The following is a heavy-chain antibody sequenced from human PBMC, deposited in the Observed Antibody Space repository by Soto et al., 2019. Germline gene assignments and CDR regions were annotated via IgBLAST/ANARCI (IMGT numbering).Heavy chain of an antibody. CDR3: VGTPTRGSGTYHFHY. V-gene: IGHV3-72*01. D-gene: IGHD3-10*01. Sequence: EVQLVESGGGLVQPGGSLRFSCAASGFTFSDHYMDWVRQGPGKGLEWVGRSRNKANSYTTEYAASVKGRFTVSRDGSKSTLYLQMNSLKIEDSAVYYCVGTPTRGSGTYHFHYWGQGTLVTVFS. CDR1: GFTFSDHY. J-gene: IGHJ4*02. CDR2: SRNKANSYTT.